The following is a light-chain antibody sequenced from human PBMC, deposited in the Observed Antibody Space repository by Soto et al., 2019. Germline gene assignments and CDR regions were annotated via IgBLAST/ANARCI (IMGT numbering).Light chain of an antibody. CDR3: QQYSSSSPT. V-gene: IGKV1-5*01. Sequence: DIQMTQSPSTLSASVGDRVTITCRASQSISYWLAWYQQKPGKAPKLLIYGASILESGVSSRFSGSGYVTEFTLTIDSLQPDDFATYYCQQYSSSSPTFGQGTNLEMK. J-gene: IGKJ2*01. CDR2: GAS. CDR1: QSISYW.